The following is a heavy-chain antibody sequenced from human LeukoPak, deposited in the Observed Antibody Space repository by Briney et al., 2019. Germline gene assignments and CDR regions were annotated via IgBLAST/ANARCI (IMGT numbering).Heavy chain of an antibody. J-gene: IGHJ5*02. CDR1: GGSNSSYY. CDR2: IYYSGST. CDR3: ARVGESSNWFDP. D-gene: IGHD3-16*01. V-gene: IGHV4-59*01. Sequence: SETLSLTCTVSGGSNSSYYWSWIRQPPGKGLEWIGYIYYSGSTNYNPSLKSRVTISVDTSKNQFSLKLSSVTAADTAVYYCARVGESSNWFDPWGQGTLVTVSS.